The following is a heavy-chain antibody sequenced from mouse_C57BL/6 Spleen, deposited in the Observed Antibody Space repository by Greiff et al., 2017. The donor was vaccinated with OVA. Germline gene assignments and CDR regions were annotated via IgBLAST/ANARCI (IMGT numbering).Heavy chain of an antibody. CDR2: IYPRDGST. D-gene: IGHD2-5*01. J-gene: IGHJ4*01. Sequence: QVHVKQSGPELVKPAASVSLSCKASGYTFTSYDINWVKQRPGQGLEGIGWIYPRDGSTKYNETFKGKGTLTVDTSSSTAYMELHSLTSEDSAVYYCATGGYSNYVSMDYWGQGTSVTVSS. CDR3: ATGGYSNYVSMDY. CDR1: GYTFTSYD. V-gene: IGHV1-85*01.